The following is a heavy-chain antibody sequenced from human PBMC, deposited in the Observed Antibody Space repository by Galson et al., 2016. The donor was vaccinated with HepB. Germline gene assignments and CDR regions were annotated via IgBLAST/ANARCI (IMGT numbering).Heavy chain of an antibody. Sequence: SETLSLTCSVSGASITSWYWNWIRQPPGKGLEWIGYIHHSGNTLSNPSLASRVTMSVDMSNSQFSLRLTSVTAADTAVYYCAKWGNEAGVHAFDVWGQGTMVTVSS. CDR1: GASITSWY. V-gene: IGHV4-59*08. CDR3: AKWGNEAGVHAFDV. CDR2: IHHSGNT. J-gene: IGHJ3*01. D-gene: IGHD3-16*01.